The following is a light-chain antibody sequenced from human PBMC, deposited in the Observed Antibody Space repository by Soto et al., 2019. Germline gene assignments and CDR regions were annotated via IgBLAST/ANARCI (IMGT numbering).Light chain of an antibody. CDR3: HQGHNWPLT. J-gene: IGKJ2*01. Sequence: EIVMTQSPATLSVSPGERATLSCRASQSISSKLAWYQQRPGQPPRLLIYGASTRATGVPDRFTGSGSGSDFTLTISGLQSEDFAVYYCHQGHNWPLTFGQGTRLEI. V-gene: IGKV3-15*01. CDR1: QSISSK. CDR2: GAS.